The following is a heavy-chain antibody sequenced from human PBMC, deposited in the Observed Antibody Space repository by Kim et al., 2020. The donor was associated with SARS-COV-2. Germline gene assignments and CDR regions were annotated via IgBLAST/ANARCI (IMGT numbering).Heavy chain of an antibody. Sequence: GGSLRLSCAASGFTFSDYYLTWIRQAPGKGLEWLSYIGATTNYAIYADSVKGRFTISRDNAKNSLYLQMNSLRAEDTAVYYCARVTYGAASHYYFDYWGQGTLVTVSS. J-gene: IGHJ4*02. CDR2: IGATTNYA. V-gene: IGHV3-11*05. D-gene: IGHD3-10*01. CDR1: GFTFSDYY. CDR3: ARVTYGAASHYYFDY.